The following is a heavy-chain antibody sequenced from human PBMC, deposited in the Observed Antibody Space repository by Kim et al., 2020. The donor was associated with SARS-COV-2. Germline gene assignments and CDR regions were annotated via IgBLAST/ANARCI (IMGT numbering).Heavy chain of an antibody. J-gene: IGHJ4*02. CDR3: ARDINSYGYFYYFDY. Sequence: GGSLRLSCAASGFTFSSYSMNWVRQAPGKGLEWVSSISSSSSYIYYADSVKGRFTISRDNAKNSLYLQMNSLRAEDTAVYYCARDINSYGYFYYFDYWGQGTLVTVSS. D-gene: IGHD5-18*01. CDR2: ISSSSSYI. V-gene: IGHV3-21*01. CDR1: GFTFSSYS.